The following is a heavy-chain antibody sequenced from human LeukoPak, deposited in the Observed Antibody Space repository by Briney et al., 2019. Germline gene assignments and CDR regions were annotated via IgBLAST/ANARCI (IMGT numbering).Heavy chain of an antibody. D-gene: IGHD3-10*01. CDR1: GFTVSSNY. V-gene: IGHV3-23*01. CDR2: ISGSGGST. J-gene: IGHJ4*02. CDR3: AKDRYYFGSGSPIDY. Sequence: PGGSLRLSCAASGFTVSSNYMSWVRQAPGKGLEWVSAISGSGGSTYYADSVKGRFTISRDDSTNTLCLQMNYLRAEDTALYYCAKDRYYFGSGSPIDYWGQGTLVTVSS.